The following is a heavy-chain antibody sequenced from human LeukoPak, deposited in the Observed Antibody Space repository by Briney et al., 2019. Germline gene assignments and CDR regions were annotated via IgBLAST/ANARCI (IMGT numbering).Heavy chain of an antibody. CDR1: GFTFSSYA. Sequence: GGSLRLSCAASGFTFSSYAMSWVRQAPGEGLEWVSAISGSGGSTYYADSVKGRFTISRDNSKNTLYLQMNSLRAEDTAVYYCAEHGWSYDYYYYMDVWGKGTTVTVSS. CDR3: AEHGWSYDYYYYMDV. D-gene: IGHD6-19*01. J-gene: IGHJ6*03. CDR2: ISGSGGST. V-gene: IGHV3-23*01.